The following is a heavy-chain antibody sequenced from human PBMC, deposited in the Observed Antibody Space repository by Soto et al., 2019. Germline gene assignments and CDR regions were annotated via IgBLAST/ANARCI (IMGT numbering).Heavy chain of an antibody. D-gene: IGHD3-3*01. CDR3: ARVAPTIFGVALRIPI. V-gene: IGHV1-46*03. CDR1: GYTFTSYY. J-gene: IGHJ3*02. Sequence: GASVKVSCKASGYTFTSYYMHWVRQAPGQGLEWMGIINPSGGSTSYAQKFQGRVTMTRDTSTSTVYMELSSLRSEDTAVYYCARVAPTIFGVALRIPIWGQGTMVTVSS. CDR2: INPSGGST.